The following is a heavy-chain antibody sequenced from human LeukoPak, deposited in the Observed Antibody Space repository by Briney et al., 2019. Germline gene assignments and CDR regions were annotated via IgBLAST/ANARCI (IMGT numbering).Heavy chain of an antibody. V-gene: IGHV1-18*01. D-gene: IGHD2-8*01. CDR2: ISPHSHTT. CDR3: ARGQSMYY. CDR1: GYTSNNYF. Sequence: ASVKVSCKASGYTSNNYFISWVRHAPAQGLEWVGWISPHSHTTHYAEKVQGRVTMTTDTFTTTVYMELRSLRSDDTAVYFCARGQSMYYWGQGTPVTVSS. J-gene: IGHJ4*02.